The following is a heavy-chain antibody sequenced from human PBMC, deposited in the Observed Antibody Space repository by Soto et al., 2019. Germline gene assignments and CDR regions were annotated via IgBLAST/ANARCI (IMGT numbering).Heavy chain of an antibody. D-gene: IGHD3-10*01. CDR2: INPSGGST. V-gene: IGHV1-46*01. Sequence: ASVKVSCKASGYTFTSYYMHWVRQAPGQGLEWMGIINPSGGSTSYAQKFQGRVTMTRDTSTSTVYMELSSLRSEDTAVYYCARDLYYYGSGSYYNPTYLSVRRGGYYSMDVWGQGTTVTVSS. CDR3: ARDLYYYGSGSYYNPTYLSVRRGGYYSMDV. CDR1: GYTFTSYY. J-gene: IGHJ6*02.